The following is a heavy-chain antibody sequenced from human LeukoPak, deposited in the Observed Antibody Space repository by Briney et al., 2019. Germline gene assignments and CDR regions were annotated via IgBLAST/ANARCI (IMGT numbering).Heavy chain of an antibody. CDR1: GGSISSYY. V-gene: IGHV4-59*01. D-gene: IGHD1-1*01. CDR2: IYYSGST. Sequence: SETLSLTRTVSGGSISSYYWSWIRQPPGKGLEWIGYIYYSGSTNYNPSLKSRVTISVDTSKNQFSLKLSSVTAADTAAYYCARNHRGAGTTFGYWGQGTLVTVSS. CDR3: ARNHRGAGTTFGY. J-gene: IGHJ4*02.